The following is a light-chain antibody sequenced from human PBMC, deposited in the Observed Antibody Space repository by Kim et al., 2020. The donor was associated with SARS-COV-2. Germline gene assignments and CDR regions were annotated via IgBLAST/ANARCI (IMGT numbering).Light chain of an antibody. J-gene: IGLJ2*01. V-gene: IGLV3-1*01. CDR3: QAWDSSTVV. Sequence: LCPGQTASITCSGDKLGDKYLSWFQQKSGQAPVLVIYQNRKRPSGIPERFSGSNSGNTATLTIRGTQAMDEAEYFCQAWDSSTVVFGGGTQLTVL. CDR2: QNR. CDR1: KLGDKY.